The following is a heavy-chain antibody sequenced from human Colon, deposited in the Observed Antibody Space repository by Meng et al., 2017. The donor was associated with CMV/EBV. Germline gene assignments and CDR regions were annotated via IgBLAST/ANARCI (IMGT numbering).Heavy chain of an antibody. CDR3: AREIEKPGNWYFDL. CDR1: GFTFSNHD. Sequence: GESLKIYCAASGFTFSNHDIHWVRQVPGDGLEWVTAIDTAGDTYYSASVKGRFTISRENAKNSLYLQMNNLRAGDTAVYYCAREIEKPGNWYFDLWGRGTLVTVSS. CDR2: IDTAGDT. J-gene: IGHJ2*01. D-gene: IGHD1-1*01. V-gene: IGHV3-13*01.